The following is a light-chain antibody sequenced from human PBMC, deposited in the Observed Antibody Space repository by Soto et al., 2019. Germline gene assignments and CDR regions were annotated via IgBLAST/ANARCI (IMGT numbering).Light chain of an antibody. CDR1: NSDVGAYNY. CDR2: DVS. V-gene: IGLV2-14*03. CDR3: NSYTSGSTPYV. J-gene: IGLJ1*01. Sequence: QSALTQPASVSGSPGQSIIISCTGTNSDVGAYNYVSWYQQHPGKAPKVLLYDVSNRPSGVSNRFSGSKSGNTASLTISGLQAEDEADYYCNSYTSGSTPYVFGTGTKLTV.